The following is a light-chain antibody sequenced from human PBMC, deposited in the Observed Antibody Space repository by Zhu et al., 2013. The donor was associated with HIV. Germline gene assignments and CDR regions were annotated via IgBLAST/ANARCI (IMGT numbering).Light chain of an antibody. CDR2: GAS. V-gene: IGKV3-20*01. J-gene: IGKJ1*01. CDR3: QQYGSSPTWS. CDR1: QSVSSSS. Sequence: IVLTQSPGTLSLSPGERATLSCRASQSVSSSSLAWYQHKPGQAPRLLIYGASSRATGIPDRFSGSESGTDFTLTISRLEPEDFAVYYCQQYGSSPTWSFGQGTKVEIK.